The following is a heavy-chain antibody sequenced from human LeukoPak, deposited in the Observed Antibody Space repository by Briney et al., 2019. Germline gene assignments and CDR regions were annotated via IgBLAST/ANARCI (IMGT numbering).Heavy chain of an antibody. CDR1: GGSFSGYY. CDR3: ARGRRTYTRCCNSWSSVCDY. J-gene: IGHJ4*02. CDR2: INHSGST. Sequence: SETLSLTCAVYGGSFSGYYWSWIRQPPGRGLEWIGEINHSGSTNYNPSLKSRVTISVDTSKNQFSLKLSSVTAADTAVYYCARGRRTYTRCCNSWSSVCDYWGQGTLVTVSS. V-gene: IGHV4-34*01. D-gene: IGHD2-15*01.